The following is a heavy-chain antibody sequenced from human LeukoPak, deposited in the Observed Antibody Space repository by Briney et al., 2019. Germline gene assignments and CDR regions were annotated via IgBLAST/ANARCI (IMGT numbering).Heavy chain of an antibody. J-gene: IGHJ6*03. V-gene: IGHV4-39*01. CDR3: ARSHYDSSGYYPPDPYYYYMDV. CDR2: IYYSGST. CDR1: GGSISSSSYY. D-gene: IGHD3-22*01. Sequence: SETLSLTCTVSGGSISSSSYYWSWIRQPPGKGLEWIGSIYYSGSTYYNPSLKSRVTISVDTSKNQFSLKLSSVTAADTAVYYCARSHYDSSGYYPPDPYYYYMDVWGKGTTVTVSS.